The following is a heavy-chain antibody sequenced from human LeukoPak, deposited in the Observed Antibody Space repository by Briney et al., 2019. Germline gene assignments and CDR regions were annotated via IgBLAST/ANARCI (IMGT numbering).Heavy chain of an antibody. CDR1: GFTFSSYG. Sequence: GGSLRLSCAASGFTFSSYGMHWVRQAPGKGLEWVAFIRYDGSKKYYADSVKGRFTISRDNSKNTLYLQMNSLRAEDTAVYYCARDDYGDYPFDYWGQGTLVTVSS. J-gene: IGHJ4*02. CDR3: ARDDYGDYPFDY. V-gene: IGHV3-30*02. D-gene: IGHD4-17*01. CDR2: IRYDGSKK.